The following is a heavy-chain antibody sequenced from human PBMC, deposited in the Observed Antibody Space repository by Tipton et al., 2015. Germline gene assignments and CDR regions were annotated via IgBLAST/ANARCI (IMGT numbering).Heavy chain of an antibody. CDR1: AYSISSDYY. J-gene: IGHJ5*02. CDR2: ISHSGNT. V-gene: IGHV4-38-2*01. CDR3: ARHVFIQGSWYQWFDP. D-gene: IGHD6-13*01. Sequence: TLSLTCAVSAYSISSDYYWGWIRQPPGKGLEWIGSISHSGNTYYNPSLKSRVTMSRDTSKNQFSLSLTSVTAADTALYYCARHVFIQGSWYQWFDPWGQGTLVTVSS.